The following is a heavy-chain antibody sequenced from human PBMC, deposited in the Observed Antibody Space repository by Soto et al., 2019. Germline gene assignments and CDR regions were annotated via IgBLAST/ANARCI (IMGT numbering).Heavy chain of an antibody. CDR1: GGSIISADYS. Sequence: SETRSLTCTGSGGSIISADYSWIWIRQARGKGLEWIGYISSNGSTYYNPSLKSRVSVSRDTSKNQFSLKLSSVTTTDTAVYYCARGLVIRPYYYHGMDVWGQGSTVTGCS. V-gene: IGHV4-30-4*01. J-gene: IGHJ6*02. CDR2: ISSNGST. D-gene: IGHD3-9*01. CDR3: ARGLVIRPYYYHGMDV.